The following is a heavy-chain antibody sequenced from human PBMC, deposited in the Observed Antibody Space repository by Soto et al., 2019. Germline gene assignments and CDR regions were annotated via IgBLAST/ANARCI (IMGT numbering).Heavy chain of an antibody. D-gene: IGHD6-13*01. CDR3: ASGHCFPSSCSYLAL. J-gene: IGHJ2*01. V-gene: IGHV4-31*03. Sequence: QVQLQESGPGLVKPSQTLSLTCTVSGGSISSGGSYWSWIRQSPGKGLEWIGYIYYSGTTYYNPSLKSRVSISLDTSKNQFSLKLSSVTAADTAIDYCASGHCFPSSCSYLALWGRGNLVTVAS. CDR1: GGSISSGGSY. CDR2: IYYSGTT.